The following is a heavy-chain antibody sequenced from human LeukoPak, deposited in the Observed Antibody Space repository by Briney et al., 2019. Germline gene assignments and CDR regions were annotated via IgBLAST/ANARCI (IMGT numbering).Heavy chain of an antibody. J-gene: IGHJ5*02. D-gene: IGHD6-19*01. CDR1: GGSLSGFY. CDR2: TSSDGST. CDR3: ARDVVAVPGFDNWFDR. V-gene: IGHV4-59*01. Sequence: PSETLSLTCTVSGGSLSGFYWSWIRQSPRLGLEWIGLTSSDGSTMYNPSLTSRVTISVDTSKNQISLRLTSVTAADTAIYYCARDVVAVPGFDNWFDRWGQGTLVTVSS.